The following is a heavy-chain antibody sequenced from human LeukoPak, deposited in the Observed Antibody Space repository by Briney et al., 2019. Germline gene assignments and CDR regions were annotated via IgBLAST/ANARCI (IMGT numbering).Heavy chain of an antibody. J-gene: IGHJ4*02. CDR1: GGSISSSSYY. V-gene: IGHV4-39*01. CDR2: IYYSGST. Sequence: SETLSLTCTVSGGSISSSSYYWGWIRQTPGKGLEWIGSIYYSGSTYYNPSLKSRVTISVDTSKNQFSLKLSSVTAADTAVYYCAGWDDDYWGQGTLVTVSS. D-gene: IGHD1-26*01. CDR3: AGWDDDY.